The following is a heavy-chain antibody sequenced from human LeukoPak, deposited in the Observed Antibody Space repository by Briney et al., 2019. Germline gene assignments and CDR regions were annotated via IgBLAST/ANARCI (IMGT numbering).Heavy chain of an antibody. CDR2: INPNTGER. J-gene: IGHJ4*02. CDR1: GYTFTNYH. D-gene: IGHD4-17*01. CDR3: ARTTSLTASGYDY. V-gene: IGHV1-8*03. Sequence: AASLTVSCTASGYTFTNYHINWVRQAPGQGLEWMGWINPNTGERGYAQKFQGRVSITSDTSISTAYMELGSPRSEDTAVYFYARTTSLTASGYDYWGQGTLVTVSS.